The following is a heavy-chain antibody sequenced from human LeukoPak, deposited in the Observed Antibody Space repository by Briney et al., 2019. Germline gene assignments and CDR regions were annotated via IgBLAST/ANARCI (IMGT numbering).Heavy chain of an antibody. V-gene: IGHV4-59*01. CDR3: ARGSGSYYNHFDY. Sequence: KPSETLSLTCTVSGGSISTYYWSWVRQPPGKGLEWIGYIYYSGSTNYNPSLKSRVTISVDTSKNQFSLKLSSVTAADTAVYYCARGSGSYYNHFDYWGQGTLVTVSS. D-gene: IGHD3-10*01. J-gene: IGHJ4*02. CDR1: GGSISTYY. CDR2: IYYSGST.